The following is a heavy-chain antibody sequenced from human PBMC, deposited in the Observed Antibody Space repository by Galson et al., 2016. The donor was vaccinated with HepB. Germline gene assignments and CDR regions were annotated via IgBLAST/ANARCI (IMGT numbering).Heavy chain of an antibody. D-gene: IGHD1-7*01. CDR2: GFHNGHT. V-gene: IGHV4-59*02. CDR1: GGSVSGTY. J-gene: IGHJ4*02. Sequence: LTCTVPGGSVSGTYWSWIRQAPGKRLEFIGCGFHNGHTQSNPSLKSRVTVSVDSSNNQFSLKLSSVTAADTAVYYCARDSGRELIGRWGQGTLVTVSS. CDR3: ARDSGRELIGR.